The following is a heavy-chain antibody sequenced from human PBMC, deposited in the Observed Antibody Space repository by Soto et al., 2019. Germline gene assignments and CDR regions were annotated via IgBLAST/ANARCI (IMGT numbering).Heavy chain of an antibody. Sequence: QVQLVESGGGVVQPGRSLRLSCAASGFTFSSYAMHWVRQAPGNGLEWVAVIWYDGSNKNYADSVKGRFTISRDNSKNTLYLQMNSVRTVDTAVYYCAKARHGSGTYSYLDYWGQGILVTVSS. D-gene: IGHD3-10*01. V-gene: IGHV3-30*18. CDR1: GFTFSSYA. J-gene: IGHJ4*02. CDR3: AKARHGSGTYSYLDY. CDR2: IWYDGSNK.